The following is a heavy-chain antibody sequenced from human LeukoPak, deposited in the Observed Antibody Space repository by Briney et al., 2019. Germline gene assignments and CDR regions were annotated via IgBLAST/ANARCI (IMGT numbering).Heavy chain of an antibody. D-gene: IGHD6-19*01. Sequence: GGSLRLSCAASGFTFRCYAMSWVRQASGKGLEWVSAISGSGGSTYYADSVKGRFTISRDSSKNTLYLQMNSLRAEDTAVYYCAKDARDEQWLVPDAFDIWGQGTMVTVSS. CDR3: AKDARDEQWLVPDAFDI. CDR2: ISGSGGST. CDR1: GFTFRCYA. J-gene: IGHJ3*02. V-gene: IGHV3-23*01.